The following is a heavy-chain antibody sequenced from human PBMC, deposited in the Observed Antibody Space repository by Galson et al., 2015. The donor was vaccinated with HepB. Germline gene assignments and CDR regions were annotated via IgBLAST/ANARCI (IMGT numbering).Heavy chain of an antibody. V-gene: IGHV4-39*01. CDR2: IYYSGST. J-gene: IGHJ5*02. CDR1: GGSISSSSYY. CDR3: ARRDSHRLKNWFDP. D-gene: IGHD2-15*01. Sequence: ETLSLTCTVSGGSISSSSYYWGWIRQPPGKGLEWIGSIYYSGSTYYNPSLKSRVSISVDTSKNQFSLKLSSVTAADTAVYYCARRDSHRLKNWFDPWGQGTLVTVSS.